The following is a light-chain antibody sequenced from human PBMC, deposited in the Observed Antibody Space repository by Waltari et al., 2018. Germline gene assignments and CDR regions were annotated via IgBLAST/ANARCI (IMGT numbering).Light chain of an antibody. CDR3: CSYAGIYTCLV. J-gene: IGLJ2*01. V-gene: IGLV2-11*01. Sequence: HSALTQPRSVSGSPGQSVTISCTGTSSDVGDYNYVSWYQQHPGKAPKLIIYDVTERPSWVPDRFSGSKSGNTAALTLSGLQAEDEADYYCCSYAGIYTCLVLGGGAKLTVL. CDR2: DVT. CDR1: SSDVGDYNY.